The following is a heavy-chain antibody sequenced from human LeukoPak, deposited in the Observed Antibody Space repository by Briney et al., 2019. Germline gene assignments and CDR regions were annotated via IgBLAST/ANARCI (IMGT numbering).Heavy chain of an antibody. CDR1: GGSISSSSYY. Sequence: SETLSLTCTVSGGSISSSSYYWGWIRQPPGKGLEWSGSIYYSGSTYYNPSLKSRVTISVDTSKNQFSLKLSSVTAADTAVYYCARVRMITFGGVIANFDYWGQGTLVTVSS. CDR3: ARVRMITFGGVIANFDY. CDR2: IYYSGST. D-gene: IGHD3-16*02. J-gene: IGHJ4*02. V-gene: IGHV4-39*07.